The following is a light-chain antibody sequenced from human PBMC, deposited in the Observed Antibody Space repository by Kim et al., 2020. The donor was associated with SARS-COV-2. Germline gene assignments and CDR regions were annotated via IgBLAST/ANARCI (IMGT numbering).Light chain of an antibody. J-gene: IGLJ2*01. CDR2: GNS. CDR1: SSNIGAGYD. V-gene: IGLV1-40*01. Sequence: RVTISCTGNSSNIGAGYDVHWYQQLPGTTPKLLIYGNSHRPSGVPDRFSGSKSGTSASLAITGLQAEDEADYYCQSFDSSLTGSVFGGGTQLTVL. CDR3: QSFDSSLTGSV.